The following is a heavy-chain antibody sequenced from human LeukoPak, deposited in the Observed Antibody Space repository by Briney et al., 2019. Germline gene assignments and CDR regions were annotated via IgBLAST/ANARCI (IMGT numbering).Heavy chain of an antibody. CDR1: GYIFTSYV. D-gene: IGHD1-26*01. CDR3: ARVPRYGGATFPFDY. J-gene: IGHJ4*02. Sequence: ASVKVSCKASGYIFTSYVIHWVRQAPGQRLEWMGCINAGNGNTKYSQKFQGRVTITRDTSASTAYMELSSLRSDDTAVYYCARVPRYGGATFPFDYWGQGTLVTVSS. V-gene: IGHV1-3*01. CDR2: INAGNGNT.